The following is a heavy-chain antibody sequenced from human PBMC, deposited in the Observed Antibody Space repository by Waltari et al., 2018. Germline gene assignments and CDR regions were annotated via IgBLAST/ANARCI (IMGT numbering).Heavy chain of an antibody. Sequence: EVQLMESGGGLVKPGGSLRLSCAASGFPFSSYSMNWVRQAPGKGLEWVSSISSSSSYIYYADSGKGRFTISRDNAKNSLYLQMNSLRAEDTAVYYCATSIGCSSTSCVEYFQHWGQGTLVTVSS. CDR1: GFPFSSYS. D-gene: IGHD2-2*01. CDR2: ISSSSSYI. CDR3: ATSIGCSSTSCVEYFQH. J-gene: IGHJ1*01. V-gene: IGHV3-21*01.